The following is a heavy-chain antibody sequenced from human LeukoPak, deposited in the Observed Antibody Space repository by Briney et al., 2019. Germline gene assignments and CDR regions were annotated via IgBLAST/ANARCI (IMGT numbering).Heavy chain of an antibody. CDR3: ALPDRSYYDSSGYYYGWYFDL. CDR2: IIPIFGTA. J-gene: IGHJ2*01. CDR1: GGTFSSYA. V-gene: IGHV1-69*13. Sequence: VASVKVSCKASGGTFSSYAISWVRQAPGQGLEWMGGIIPIFGTANYAQKFQGRVTITADESTSTAYMELSSLRSEDTAVYYCALPDRSYYDSSGYYYGWYFDLWGRGTLVTVSS. D-gene: IGHD3-22*01.